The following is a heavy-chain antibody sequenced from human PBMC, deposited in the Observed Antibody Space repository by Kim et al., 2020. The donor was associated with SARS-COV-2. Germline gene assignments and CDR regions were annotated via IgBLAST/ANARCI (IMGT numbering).Heavy chain of an antibody. CDR3: ATWKWLQPFDY. V-gene: IGHV1-2*06. J-gene: IGHJ4*02. Sequence: ASVKVSCKASGYTFTDYYIHWVRQAPGQGLEWMGRINPNNGGTNYAQKFQGRVTMTSDTSISTAYMELSRLKSDDTAVYYCATWKWLQPFDYWGQGTLVTVSS. CDR1: GYTFTDYY. D-gene: IGHD5-12*01. CDR2: INPNNGGT.